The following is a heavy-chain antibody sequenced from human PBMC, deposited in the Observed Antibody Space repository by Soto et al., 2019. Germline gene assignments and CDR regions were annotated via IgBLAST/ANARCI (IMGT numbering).Heavy chain of an antibody. CDR2: IYGSGRGI. D-gene: IGHD2-21*01. CDR3: AKDAVYNDGLWLMDH. CDR1: GLPHSSFA. Sequence: GSLRLSCTASGLPHSSFAMMWVRQAPGKGLECVSGIYGSGRGIEYADSVKGRFTISRDNSKNTVYLQMTDLRADDTAIYYCAKDAVYNDGLWLMDHWGQGTQVTVSS. V-gene: IGHV3-23*05. J-gene: IGHJ4*02.